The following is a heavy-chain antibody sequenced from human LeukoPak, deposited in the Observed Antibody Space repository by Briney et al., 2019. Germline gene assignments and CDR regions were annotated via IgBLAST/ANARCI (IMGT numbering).Heavy chain of an antibody. Sequence: PGRSLRLSCAASGFTFNDYAMHWVRQAPGKGLEWVSGISWNSGSIDYADSVKGRFTISRDNAKNSLYLQMNSLRAEDMALYYCAKDIGYSSSWYYFDYWGQGTLVTVSS. CDR2: ISWNSGSI. V-gene: IGHV3-9*03. J-gene: IGHJ4*02. CDR1: GFTFNDYA. CDR3: AKDIGYSSSWYYFDY. D-gene: IGHD6-13*01.